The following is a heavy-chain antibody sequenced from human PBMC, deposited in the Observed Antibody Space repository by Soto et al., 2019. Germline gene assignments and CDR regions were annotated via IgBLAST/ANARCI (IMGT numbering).Heavy chain of an antibody. CDR2: IDPSGGAT. J-gene: IGHJ4*02. V-gene: IGHV1-46*03. Sequence: QVQLVQSGAEVKKPGASVMVSCRASGYTFTSHYMHWVRQAPGQGLEWMGMIDPSGGATTYAQKFRGRVTITRDTSTTTVYMELSSLRPEETAVYSCSRGLWQWLFDYWGQGTLVSVSS. D-gene: IGHD6-19*01. CDR3: SRGLWQWLFDY. CDR1: GYTFTSHY.